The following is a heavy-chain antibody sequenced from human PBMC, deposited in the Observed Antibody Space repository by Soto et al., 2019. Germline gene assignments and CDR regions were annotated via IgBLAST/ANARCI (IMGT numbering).Heavy chain of an antibody. Sequence: SETLSLTCTVSGGSMIAYYWNWMRQPPGKGLQWIGYTYYSGSTTYTPSLKSRVTISVDSSKNQFSLKLDSVTPADTAVYYCARVRGTAGKRYFDYWGPGTLVTVSS. CDR2: TYYSGST. D-gene: IGHD6-13*01. CDR1: GGSMIAYY. J-gene: IGHJ4*02. V-gene: IGHV4-59*01. CDR3: ARVRGTAGKRYFDY.